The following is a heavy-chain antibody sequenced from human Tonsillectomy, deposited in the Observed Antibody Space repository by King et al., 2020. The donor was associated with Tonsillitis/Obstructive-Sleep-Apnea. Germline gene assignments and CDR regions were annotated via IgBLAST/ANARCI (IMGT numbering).Heavy chain of an antibody. Sequence: VQLQQWGAGLLKPSETLSLTCAVYGGSFSGYYWSWIRQPPGKGLEWIGEINHSGSPNYNPSLKSRVTISVDTSKNQFSLKLSSVTAADTAVYYCAGARDARVSNYYYYYYMDVWGKGTTVTVSS. CDR2: INHSGSP. CDR1: GGSFSGYY. V-gene: IGHV4-34*01. CDR3: AGARDARVSNYYYYYYMDV. D-gene: IGHD3-10*02. J-gene: IGHJ6*03.